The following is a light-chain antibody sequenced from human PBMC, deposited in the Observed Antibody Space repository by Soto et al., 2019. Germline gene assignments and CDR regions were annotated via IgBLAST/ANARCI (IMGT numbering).Light chain of an antibody. V-gene: IGLV2-14*01. CDR1: SSDIGGYNY. Sequence: QPALTQSASVSGSPGQSITISCTGTSSDIGGYNYVSWYQQHPDKAPKLMIFEVSNRPSGVSNRFSGSKSGNTASLTISGLLPEDEADYYCSSYTTSSTVAFGGGTKRPS. J-gene: IGLJ2*01. CDR2: EVS. CDR3: SSYTTSSTVA.